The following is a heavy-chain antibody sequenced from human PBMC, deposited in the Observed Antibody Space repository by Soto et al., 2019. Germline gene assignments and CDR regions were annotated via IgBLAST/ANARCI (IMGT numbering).Heavy chain of an antibody. CDR2: LSDSGGSI. J-gene: IGHJ4*02. D-gene: IGHD6-13*01. CDR1: GFTFSSHA. Sequence: EVQLLESGGGWVQPGGYLRRSCTASGFTFSSHAMNWVRQAPGNVLEWVSGLSDSGGSIYYADSVKGRFTISRDNSMNTLDLQMNTLRAEDTAVYYCAKVSSSWYAGFFDLWGQGTLVTVAS. V-gene: IGHV3-23*01. CDR3: AKVSSSWYAGFFDL.